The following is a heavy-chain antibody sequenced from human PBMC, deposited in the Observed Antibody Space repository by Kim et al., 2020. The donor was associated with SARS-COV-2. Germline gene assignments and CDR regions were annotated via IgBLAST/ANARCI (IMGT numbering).Heavy chain of an antibody. J-gene: IGHJ4*02. V-gene: IGHV3-23*01. D-gene: IGHD3-10*01. Sequence: EAEKGRFTISRDNSKNTLYLQMNSLRAEDTAVYYCAKDYYGSGSYYPLDYWGQGTLVTVSS. CDR3: AKDYYGSGSYYPLDY.